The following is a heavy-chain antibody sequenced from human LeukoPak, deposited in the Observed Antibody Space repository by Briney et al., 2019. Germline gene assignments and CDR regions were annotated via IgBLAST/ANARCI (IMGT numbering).Heavy chain of an antibody. CDR3: VKDRGNIEAAGGDQ. V-gene: IGHV3-33*06. Sequence: GGSLRLSCAASGFTFSSYGMHWVRQAPGKGLEWVAVIWYDGSNKYYADSVKGRFTISRDNSKNTLSLQMNSLRAEDTAVYYCVKDRGNIEAAGGDQWGPGTLVTVSS. CDR1: GFTFSSYG. D-gene: IGHD6-13*01. CDR2: IWYDGSNK. J-gene: IGHJ4*02.